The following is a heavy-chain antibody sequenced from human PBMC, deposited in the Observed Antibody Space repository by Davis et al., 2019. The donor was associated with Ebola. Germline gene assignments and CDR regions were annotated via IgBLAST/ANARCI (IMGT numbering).Heavy chain of an antibody. J-gene: IGHJ4*02. Sequence: PGGSLRLSCAASGFTFSSYWMSWVRQAPGKGLEWVANIDQDGSEKYYVDSVKGRFIISRDNAKNSLYLQMNSLRAEDTAVYYCAKDSGITPFDQWGQGTLVTVSS. V-gene: IGHV3-7*03. CDR1: GFTFSSYW. D-gene: IGHD3-10*01. CDR2: IDQDGSEK. CDR3: AKDSGITPFDQ.